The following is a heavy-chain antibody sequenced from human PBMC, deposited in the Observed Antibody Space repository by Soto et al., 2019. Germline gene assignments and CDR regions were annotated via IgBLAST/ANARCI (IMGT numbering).Heavy chain of an antibody. CDR1: GGSISSSSYY. D-gene: IGHD3-3*01. CDR2: IYYSGST. V-gene: IGHV4-39*01. Sequence: KTSETLSLTCTVSGGSISSSSYYWGWIRQPPGKGLEWIGSIYYSGSTYYNPSLKSRVTISVDTSKNQFSLKLSSVTAADTAVYYCARRRAGHDFWSGQRYYYYGMDVWGQGTTVTVSS. J-gene: IGHJ6*02. CDR3: ARRRAGHDFWSGQRYYYYGMDV.